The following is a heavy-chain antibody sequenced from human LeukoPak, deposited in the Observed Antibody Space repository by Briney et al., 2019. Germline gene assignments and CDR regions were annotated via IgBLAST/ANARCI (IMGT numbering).Heavy chain of an antibody. CDR2: IIPIFGTA. Sequence: ASVKVSCKASGGTFSSYAISWVRQAPGQGLEWMGGIIPIFGTANYAQKFQGRVTITADESTSTAYMELSSLRSEDTAVYYCARDRGLNYDFQGYMDVWGKGTTVTVSS. CDR1: GGTFSSYA. CDR3: ARDRGLNYDFQGYMDV. V-gene: IGHV1-69*13. D-gene: IGHD3-3*01. J-gene: IGHJ6*03.